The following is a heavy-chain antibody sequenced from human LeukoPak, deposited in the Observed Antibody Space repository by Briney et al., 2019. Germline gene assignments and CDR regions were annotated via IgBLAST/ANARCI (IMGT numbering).Heavy chain of an antibody. V-gene: IGHV1-18*01. CDR1: GYTFITYG. Sequence: ASVKVSCKASGYTFITYGISWVRQAPGLGLEWMRWISPNSGDTNYAQNLQGRVTMTTDTSTSTAYMELRSLRSDDTAVYYCARGGMLSVAGLDYWGQGTLVTVSS. CDR3: ARGGMLSVAGLDY. J-gene: IGHJ4*02. D-gene: IGHD3-10*02. CDR2: ISPNSGDT.